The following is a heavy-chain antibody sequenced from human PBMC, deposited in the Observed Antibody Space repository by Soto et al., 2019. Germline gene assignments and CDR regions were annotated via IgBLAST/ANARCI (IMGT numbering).Heavy chain of an antibody. V-gene: IGHV1-8*01. D-gene: IGHD2-2*01. CDR3: ARTDIVVVPARYSASEGLNI. CDR2: MNPYTGKA. J-gene: IGHJ3*02. CDR1: GYTFTTYD. Sequence: SVKVSCKASGYTFTTYDINWVRQAPGQGLEWMGWMNPYTGKAGYAQKFQGRVTMTRDNSISTAYMELSSLRSEDTAVYYCARTDIVVVPARYSASEGLNIWGQGTMVTVSS.